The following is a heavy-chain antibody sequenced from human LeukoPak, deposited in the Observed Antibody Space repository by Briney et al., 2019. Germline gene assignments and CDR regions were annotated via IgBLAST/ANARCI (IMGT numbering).Heavy chain of an antibody. V-gene: IGHV3-48*02. D-gene: IGHD1-26*01. J-gene: IGHJ4*02. CDR2: ISSSSSTI. Sequence: GSLLLSCAASGFTFSSYSMNWVRQAPGKGLEWVSYISSSSSTIYYADSVKGRFTISRDNAKNSLYLQMNSLRDEDTAVYYCARGPSHSGSYDSDYWGQGTLVTVSS. CDR1: GFTFSSYS. CDR3: ARGPSHSGSYDSDY.